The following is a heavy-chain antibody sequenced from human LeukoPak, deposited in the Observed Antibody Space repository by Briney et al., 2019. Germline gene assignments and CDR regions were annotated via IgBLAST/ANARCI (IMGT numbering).Heavy chain of an antibody. V-gene: IGHV1-69*01. CDR2: IIPIFGTA. CDR1: GGTFSSYA. CDR3: AREGYCSSTSCLVPHAFDI. D-gene: IGHD2-2*01. Sequence: SVRVSCKASGGTFSSYAISWVRQAPGQGLEWMGGIIPIFGTANYTQKFQGRVTITADESTSTAYMELSSLRTEDTAVYYGAREGYCSSTSCLVPHAFDIWGQGTMVTVSS. J-gene: IGHJ3*02.